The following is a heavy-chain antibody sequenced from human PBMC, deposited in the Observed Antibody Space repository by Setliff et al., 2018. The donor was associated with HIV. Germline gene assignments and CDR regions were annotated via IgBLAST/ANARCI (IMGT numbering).Heavy chain of an antibody. CDR1: GAPFNGYY. CDR3: ARVRLRVPPSIFDY. Sequence: SETLSLTCAVYGAPFNGYYWAWIRQSPAKGLEWIGEIYHSGIVNYNPSLQSLVTISTDTSKNQFSLRLNSVTVADTAVYYCARVRLRVPPSIFDYWGMGSLVTVS. D-gene: IGHD2-2*01. CDR2: IYHSGIV. J-gene: IGHJ4*02. V-gene: IGHV4-34*01.